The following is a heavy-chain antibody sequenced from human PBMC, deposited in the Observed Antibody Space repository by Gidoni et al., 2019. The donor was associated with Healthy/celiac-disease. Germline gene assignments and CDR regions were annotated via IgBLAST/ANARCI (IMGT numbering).Heavy chain of an antibody. CDR3: ARGRRDGYNKGWFDP. D-gene: IGHD5-12*01. J-gene: IGHJ5*02. CDR1: GGPISSYY. V-gene: IGHV4-59*01. CDR2: IYYSGST. Sequence: QVQLQESGPGLVKPSETLSLTCTVSGGPISSYYWSWIRQPPGKGLEWIGYIYYSGSTNYNPSLKSRVTISVDTSKNQFSLKLSSVTAADTAVYYCARGRRDGYNKGWFDPWGQGTLVTVSS.